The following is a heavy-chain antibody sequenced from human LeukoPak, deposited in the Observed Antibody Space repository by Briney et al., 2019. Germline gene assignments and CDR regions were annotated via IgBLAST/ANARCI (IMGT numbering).Heavy chain of an antibody. J-gene: IGHJ4*02. CDR1: GYTFTSYY. CDR2: INPSGGST. V-gene: IGHV1-46*01. CDR3: ARIPSVTSCYVAGCDY. Sequence: GASVKVSCKASGYTFTSYYMHWVRQAPGQGLEWMGIINPSGGSTSYAQKFQGRVTMTRDTSTSTVYMELSSLRSEDTAVYYCARIPSVTSCYVAGCDYWGQGTLVTVSS. D-gene: IGHD2-2*01.